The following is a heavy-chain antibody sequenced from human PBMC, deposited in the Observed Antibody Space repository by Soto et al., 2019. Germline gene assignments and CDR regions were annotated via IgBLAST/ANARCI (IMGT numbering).Heavy chain of an antibody. CDR3: AGEGEAAAGLNWFDP. D-gene: IGHD6-13*01. CDR1: GYTFTSYG. J-gene: IGHJ5*02. Sequence: ASVKVSCKASGYTFTSYGISWVRQAPGQGLEWMGWISAYNGNTNYAQKLQGRVTMTTDTSTSTAYMELRSLRSDDTAVYYCAGEGEAAAGLNWFDPWGQGTLVTVSS. V-gene: IGHV1-18*01. CDR2: ISAYNGNT.